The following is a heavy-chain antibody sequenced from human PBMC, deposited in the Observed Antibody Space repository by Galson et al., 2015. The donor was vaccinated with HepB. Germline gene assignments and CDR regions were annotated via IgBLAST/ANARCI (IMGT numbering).Heavy chain of an antibody. J-gene: IGHJ4*02. D-gene: IGHD3-22*01. V-gene: IGHV1-46*01. CDR1: GYTFTSYY. Sequence: SVKVSCKASGYTFTSYYMHWVRQAPGQGLEWMGIINPSGGSTSYAQKFQGRVTMTRDTSTSTVYMELSSLRSEDTAVYYCARDLGVASSGYGWDYWGRGTLVTVSS. CDR2: INPSGGST. CDR3: ARDLGVASSGYGWDY.